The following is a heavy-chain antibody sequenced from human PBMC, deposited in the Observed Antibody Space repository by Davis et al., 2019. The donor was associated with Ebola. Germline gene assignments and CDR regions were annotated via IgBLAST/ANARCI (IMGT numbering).Heavy chain of an antibody. CDR2: INAGNGNT. CDR3: AIEGDYYGSGSYLDY. Sequence: ASVKVSCKASGYTFTSYAMHWVRQAPGQRLEWMGWINAGNGNTKSSQKFQGRVTITRDTSTSTAYMELSSLRSEDTAVYYCAIEGDYYGSGSYLDYWGQGTLVTVSS. CDR1: GYTFTSYA. V-gene: IGHV1-3*01. J-gene: IGHJ4*02. D-gene: IGHD3-10*01.